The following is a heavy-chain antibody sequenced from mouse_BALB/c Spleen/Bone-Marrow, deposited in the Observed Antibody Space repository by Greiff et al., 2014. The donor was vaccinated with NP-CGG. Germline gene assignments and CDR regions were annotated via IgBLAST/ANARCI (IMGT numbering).Heavy chain of an antibody. V-gene: IGHV14-3*02. CDR3: ASYYYGRSSFAC. CDR2: IDPANGNT. CDR1: GFNIKDTY. D-gene: IGHD1-1*01. Sequence: VQLKQSGAELVKPGASVKLSCTASGFNIKDTYIHWVKQRPEQGLEWIGRIDPANGNTKYDPKFQGKATITTDTSSNTAYLQLSSLTSEDTAFYYCASYYYGRSSFACWGQGTLVTVSA. J-gene: IGHJ3*01.